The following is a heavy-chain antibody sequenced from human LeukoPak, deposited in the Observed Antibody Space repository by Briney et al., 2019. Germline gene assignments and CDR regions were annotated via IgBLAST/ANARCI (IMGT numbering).Heavy chain of an antibody. Sequence: PGGSLRLSCAASAFTFSSYSMNWVRQAPGKGREWVSSISSSISYIYYAESVKGRFTISRDNAKNSLYLQMNSLRAEDTAVYYCARLPSYGSGRDYWGQGTLVTVSS. J-gene: IGHJ4*02. CDR3: ARLPSYGSGRDY. CDR2: ISSSISYI. V-gene: IGHV3-21*01. D-gene: IGHD5-18*01. CDR1: AFTFSSYS.